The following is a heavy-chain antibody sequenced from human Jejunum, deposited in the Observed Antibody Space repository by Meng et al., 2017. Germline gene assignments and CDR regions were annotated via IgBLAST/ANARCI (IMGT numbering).Heavy chain of an antibody. CDR3: ARGSTRMDDA. V-gene: IGHV1-8*01. J-gene: IGHJ5*02. D-gene: IGHD2-15*01. CDR2: MHPSSGDT. Sequence: VQLVQSGAEVKKPGASVKVSCRTSGYTFTTYYLNWVRQASGQGFEWMGWMHPSSGDTDYAQKFQGRVSMTRDTSINTAYLELYSLRSEDTAVYYCARGSTRMDDAWGQGTLVTVSS. CDR1: GYTFTTYY.